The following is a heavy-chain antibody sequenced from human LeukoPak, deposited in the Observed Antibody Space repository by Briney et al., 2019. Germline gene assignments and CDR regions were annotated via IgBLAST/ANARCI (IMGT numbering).Heavy chain of an antibody. D-gene: IGHD4-17*01. Sequence: GGSLRLSCAASGFTFDDYAMHWVRQVPGKDLEWVSGISWNSDRIGYADSVKGRFTISRDNAKNSLYLQMNSLRAEDTALYYCAKDWAATVRGTDYWGQGTLVTVSS. CDR3: AKDWAATVRGTDY. CDR1: GFTFDDYA. J-gene: IGHJ4*02. CDR2: ISWNSDRI. V-gene: IGHV3-9*01.